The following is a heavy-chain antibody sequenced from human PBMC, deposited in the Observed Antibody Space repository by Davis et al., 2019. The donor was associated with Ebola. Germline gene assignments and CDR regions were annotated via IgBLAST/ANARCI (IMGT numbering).Heavy chain of an antibody. CDR2: INWNGGST. CDR3: ARDTRTSYGDYYYYYYGLDV. J-gene: IGHJ6*04. V-gene: IGHV3-20*01. D-gene: IGHD4-17*01. CDR1: GFSINDSG. Sequence: AGSLTLSCAASGFSINDSGMSWVRQAPGKGLEWASGINWNGGSTGYADSVKGRFTISRDHAKNFLYLQMNSLRAEDTAVYHCARDTRTSYGDYYYYYYGLDVWGKGTTVTVSS.